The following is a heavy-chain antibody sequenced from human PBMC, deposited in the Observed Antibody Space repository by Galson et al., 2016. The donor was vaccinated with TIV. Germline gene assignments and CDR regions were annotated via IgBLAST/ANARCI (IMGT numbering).Heavy chain of an antibody. CDR3: TRDSSRSSSRNLDY. D-gene: IGHD6-6*01. J-gene: IGHJ4*02. CDR2: INSSSSTT. CDR1: GFTFNVYR. Sequence: SLRLSCAASGFTFNVYRMNWVRQAPGKGLEWVSYINSSSSTTYYADSVKGRFTVSRDTAKNSLYLQMNSLRAEDTAVEYCTRDSSRSSSRNLDYWGQGTLVTVSS. V-gene: IGHV3-48*01.